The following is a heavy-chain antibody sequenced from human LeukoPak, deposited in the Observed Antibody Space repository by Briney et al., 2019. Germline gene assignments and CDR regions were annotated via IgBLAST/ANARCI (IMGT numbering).Heavy chain of an antibody. CDR1: DDSITMYY. CDR3: TRDRSALDT. V-gene: IGHV4-59*01. CDR2: ISNIGTT. J-gene: IGHJ3*02. Sequence: SETLSLTCSVSDDSITMYYWTWIRQPPGKGLEWIGYISNIGTTSYNPSLQSRVTISRDTSKNHFSLKLSSVTAADTAVYYCTRDRSALDTWGQGTMVTVSS.